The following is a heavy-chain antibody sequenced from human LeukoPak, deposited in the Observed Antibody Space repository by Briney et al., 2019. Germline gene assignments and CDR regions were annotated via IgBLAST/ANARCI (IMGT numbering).Heavy chain of an antibody. J-gene: IGHJ6*02. V-gene: IGHV3-7*04. CDR2: IKEDGSEK. CDR3: AGGLMDV. Sequence: GGSLRLSCAASGFTFSNYWMTWVRQAPGKGLEWVANIKEDGSEKHYVDSVKGRFTISRDNAENSLYLQMTSLRDEDTGLYYCAGGLMDVWGQGTTVTVSS. CDR1: GFTFSNYW.